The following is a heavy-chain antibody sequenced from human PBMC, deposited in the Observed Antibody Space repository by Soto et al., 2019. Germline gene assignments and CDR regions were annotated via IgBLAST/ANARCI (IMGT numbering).Heavy chain of an antibody. CDR3: ARDHRGGEIVVVPAAIDY. Sequence: GESLKISCAASGFTFSDYYMSWIRQAPGKGLEWVSYISSSSSYTNYADSVKGRFTISRDNAKNSLYLQMNSLRAEDTAVYYCARDHRGGEIVVVPAAIDYWGQGTLVTVSS. D-gene: IGHD2-2*01. CDR2: ISSSSSYT. CDR1: GFTFSDYY. J-gene: IGHJ4*02. V-gene: IGHV3-11*06.